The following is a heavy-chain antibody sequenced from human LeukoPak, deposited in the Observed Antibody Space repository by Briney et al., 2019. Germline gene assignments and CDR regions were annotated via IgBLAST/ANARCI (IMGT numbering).Heavy chain of an antibody. Sequence: GGSLRLSCAASGFTFSSYAMSWVRQAPGKGLEWVPAISGSGGSTYYADSVKGRFTISRDNSKNTLYLQMNSLRDEDTAVYYCAKHRFESGGYHSTDWGQGTLVTVSS. CDR1: GFTFSSYA. V-gene: IGHV3-23*01. D-gene: IGHD3-22*01. CDR2: ISGSGGST. J-gene: IGHJ4*02. CDR3: AKHRFESGGYHSTD.